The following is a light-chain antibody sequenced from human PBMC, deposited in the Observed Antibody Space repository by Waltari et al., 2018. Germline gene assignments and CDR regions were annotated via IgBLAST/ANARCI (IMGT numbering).Light chain of an antibody. J-gene: IGKJ4*01. CDR1: HSVLLSFDYKNY. CDR2: WAS. CDR3: QQYYSFPLT. V-gene: IGKV4-1*01. Sequence: DIVMTQSPDSLTVSLGERATIHCKSSHSVLLSFDYKNYLAWYQQLPGQPPKLLIYWASTRESGVPDRFSGSGSGTDFTLTISSLQAEDVAVYYCQQYYSFPLTFGGGTKVEIK.